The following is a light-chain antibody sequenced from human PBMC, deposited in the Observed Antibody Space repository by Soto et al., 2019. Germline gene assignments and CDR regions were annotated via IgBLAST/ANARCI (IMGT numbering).Light chain of an antibody. CDR3: QQYYSTPLT. CDR2: WAS. CDR1: QSVLYNSDNKNY. V-gene: IGKV4-1*01. J-gene: IGKJ4*01. Sequence: DIVMTQSPDSLAVSLGGRATISCKSSQSVLYNSDNKNYLSWYQQKPGQAPKLLIYWASTRESGVPDRFGGSGSGSDFTLTISSLQAEDVAIYFCQQYYSTPLTFGGGTKVEIK.